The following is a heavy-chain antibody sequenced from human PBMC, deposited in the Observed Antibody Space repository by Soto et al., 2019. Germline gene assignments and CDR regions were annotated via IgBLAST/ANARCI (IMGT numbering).Heavy chain of an antibody. CDR2: IWADGNHK. J-gene: IGHJ5*02. Sequence: GGSLRLSYAASGFTFSTYWMSWVRQAPGKGLEWVAVIWADGNHKYYADSVKGRFTISKDNSKNTLYLEMNNLRAEDTAVYYCAGDTGAAPFDPWGQGSLVTVSS. V-gene: IGHV3-33*08. CDR3: AGDTGAAPFDP. D-gene: IGHD6-13*01. CDR1: GFTFSTYW.